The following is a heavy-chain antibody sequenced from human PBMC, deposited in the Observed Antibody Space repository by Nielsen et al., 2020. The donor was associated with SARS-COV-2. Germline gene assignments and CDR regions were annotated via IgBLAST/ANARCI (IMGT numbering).Heavy chain of an antibody. CDR2: IDPSDSYT. D-gene: IGHD2-8*02. CDR3: ARQSGGVNWYFDL. Sequence: LKISCKGSGYSFTSYWISWVRQMPGKGLEWMGRIDPSDSYTNYSPSFQGHVTISADKSISTAYLQWSSLKASDTAMYYCARQSGGVNWYFDLWGRGTLVTVSS. CDR1: GYSFTSYW. V-gene: IGHV5-10-1*01. J-gene: IGHJ2*01.